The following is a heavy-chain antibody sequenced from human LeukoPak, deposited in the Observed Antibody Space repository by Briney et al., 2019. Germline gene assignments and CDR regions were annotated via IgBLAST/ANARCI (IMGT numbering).Heavy chain of an antibody. CDR1: GFTFSSYG. Sequence: PGGSLRLSCAASGFTFSSYGMHWVRQAPGKGLEWVAVIWYDGSNKYYADSVKGRFTISRDNSKNTLYLQMNSLRAEDTAVYYCARDEALRGSWYSFDYWGQGTLVTVSS. CDR3: ARDEALRGSWYSFDY. D-gene: IGHD2-15*01. J-gene: IGHJ4*02. CDR2: IWYDGSNK. V-gene: IGHV3-30*19.